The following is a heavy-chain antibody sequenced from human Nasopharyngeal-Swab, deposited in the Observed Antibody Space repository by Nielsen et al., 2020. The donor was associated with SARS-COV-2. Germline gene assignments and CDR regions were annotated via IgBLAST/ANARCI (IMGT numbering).Heavy chain of an antibody. CDR3: ARDQGGLLDP. CDR1: GFTFSSYA. CDR2: ISYDGSNK. D-gene: IGHD3-16*01. Sequence: GESLKISCAASGFTFSSYAMHWVRQAPGKGLEWVAVISYDGSNKYYADSLNGRFTISRANSKNTLYLQMNSLRAEDTAVYYWARDQGGLLDPWGQGTLVTVSS. J-gene: IGHJ5*02. V-gene: IGHV3-30-3*01.